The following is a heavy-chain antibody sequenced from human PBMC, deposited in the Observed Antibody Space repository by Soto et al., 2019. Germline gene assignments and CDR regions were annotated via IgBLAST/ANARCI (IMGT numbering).Heavy chain of an antibody. CDR3: ARGPYYDHSGLRPFDF. Sequence: GGSLRLSCSASGFTFSSYAMNWVRQAPGEGLEWVSTISGSGASSYNADSVKGRFTISRDNSKNALYLEINSLRAEDTAVHYCARGPYYDHSGLRPFDFWGQGTLVTVSS. J-gene: IGHJ4*02. D-gene: IGHD3-22*01. CDR2: ISGSGASS. CDR1: GFTFSSYA. V-gene: IGHV3-23*01.